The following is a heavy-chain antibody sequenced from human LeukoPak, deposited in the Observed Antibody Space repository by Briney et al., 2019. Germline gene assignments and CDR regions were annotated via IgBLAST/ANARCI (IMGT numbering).Heavy chain of an antibody. J-gene: IGHJ5*02. D-gene: IGHD3-10*01. CDR1: GGSISSGSYY. Sequence: SETLSLTCTVSGGSISSGSYYWSWIRQPAGKGLEWIGRIYTSGSTNYNPSLKSRVTISVDKSKNQFSLKLSSVTAADTAVYYCARGVVLWFGELKNWFDPWGQGTLVTVSS. V-gene: IGHV4-61*02. CDR2: IYTSGST. CDR3: ARGVVLWFGELKNWFDP.